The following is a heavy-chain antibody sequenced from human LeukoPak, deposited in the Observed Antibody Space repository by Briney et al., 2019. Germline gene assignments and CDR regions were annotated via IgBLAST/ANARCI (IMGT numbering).Heavy chain of an antibody. D-gene: IGHD5-18*01. CDR3: ARVRVDTAMVTLFDY. Sequence: GGSLRLSCAASGFTFSDHYMVWVRQAPGKGLEWVGRSRNKAKSYTTEYAASVKGRFTISRDDSKNSLYLQMNSLKTEDTAVYYCARVRVDTAMVTLFDYWGQGTLVTVSS. CDR2: SRNKAKSYTT. V-gene: IGHV3-72*01. CDR1: GFTFSDHY. J-gene: IGHJ4*02.